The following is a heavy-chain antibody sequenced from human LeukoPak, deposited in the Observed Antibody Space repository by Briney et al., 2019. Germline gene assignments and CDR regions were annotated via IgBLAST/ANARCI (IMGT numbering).Heavy chain of an antibody. CDR3: AREGYYDSSGYFDY. D-gene: IGHD3-22*01. Sequence: SVKVSCKASGGTFSSYAISWVRQAPGQGLEWMGRIIPILGIANYAQKFQGRVTITADKSTSTAYMELSSLRSEDTAVYYCAREGYYDSSGYFDYWGQGTLVTVSS. V-gene: IGHV1-69*04. CDR1: GGTFSSYA. CDR2: IIPILGIA. J-gene: IGHJ4*02.